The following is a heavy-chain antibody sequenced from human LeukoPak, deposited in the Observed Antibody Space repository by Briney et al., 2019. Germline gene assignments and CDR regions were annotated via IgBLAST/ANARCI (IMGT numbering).Heavy chain of an antibody. Sequence: ASVKVSCKASGGTFSSYAISWVRQAPGQGLEWMGGIIPIFGTANYAQKFQGRVTITADESTSTAYMEPSSLRSEDTAVYYCARDGVAGDYGYWGQGTLVTVSS. CDR3: ARDGVAGDYGY. J-gene: IGHJ4*02. V-gene: IGHV1-69*13. D-gene: IGHD4-17*01. CDR1: GGTFSSYA. CDR2: IIPIFGTA.